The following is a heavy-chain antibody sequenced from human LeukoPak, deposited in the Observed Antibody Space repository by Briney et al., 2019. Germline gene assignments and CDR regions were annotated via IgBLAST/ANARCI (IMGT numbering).Heavy chain of an antibody. D-gene: IGHD3-10*01. CDR2: ISSRSSSI. V-gene: IGHV3-48*02. CDR1: GFTFSSYA. CDR3: ARVIRRFGEFSSDY. Sequence: GGSLRLSCAASGFTFSSYAMSWVRQAPGKGLEWVSYISSRSSSIYYLDSVKGRFTISRDNAKNSLYLQMNSLRDEDTAAYYCARVIRRFGEFSSDYWGQGTLVTVSS. J-gene: IGHJ4*02.